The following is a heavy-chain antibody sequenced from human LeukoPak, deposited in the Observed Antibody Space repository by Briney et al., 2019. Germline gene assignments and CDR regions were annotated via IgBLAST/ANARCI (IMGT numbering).Heavy chain of an antibody. Sequence: GESLKISCKGLGYSFSSYWNAWVRQRPGKGLEWMGIIYPGGSETRYDPSFQGQVTISADISTSTAYLQWSSLRASDTAMYYCARASRDGYNQSFDHWGQGTLVTVSS. CDR1: GYSFSSYW. D-gene: IGHD5-24*01. CDR3: ARASRDGYNQSFDH. J-gene: IGHJ4*02. V-gene: IGHV5-51*01. CDR2: IYPGGSET.